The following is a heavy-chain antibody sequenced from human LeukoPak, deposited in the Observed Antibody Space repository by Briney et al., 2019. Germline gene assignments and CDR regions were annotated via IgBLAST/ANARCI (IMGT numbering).Heavy chain of an antibody. CDR2: IYTSGTT. V-gene: IGHV4-4*07. J-gene: IGHJ5*02. Sequence: KSSETLSLTCTVSGGSMGSYYWNWIRQPAGKGLEWIGHIYTSGTTNYNPSLKSRVTMSINTSKNQFSLKLTSVTAADTAVYYCAGDSHTAKGWFDPWGQGTLVTVSS. CDR1: GGSMGSYY. CDR3: AGDSHTAKGWFDP. D-gene: IGHD3-10*01.